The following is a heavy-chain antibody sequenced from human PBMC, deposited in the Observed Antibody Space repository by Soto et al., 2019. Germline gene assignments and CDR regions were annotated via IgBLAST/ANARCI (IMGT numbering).Heavy chain of an antibody. D-gene: IGHD2-15*01. Sequence: PGGSLRLSCAVSGFTLSDHYMDWVRQAPGKGLEWVGRSRNKDHSFSTEYGTSVKGRFTISRDDSEKSLRLHMSTPKTEDTAVYYCVRGHRWFDFWGQGTLVTVSS. CDR1: GFTLSDHY. CDR3: VRGHRWFDF. J-gene: IGHJ4*02. V-gene: IGHV3-72*01. CDR2: SRNKDHSFST.